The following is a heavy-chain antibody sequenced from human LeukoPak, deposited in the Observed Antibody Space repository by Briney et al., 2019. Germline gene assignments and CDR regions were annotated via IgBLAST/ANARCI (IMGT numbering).Heavy chain of an antibody. Sequence: ASVKVSCKASGGTFSSYAINWVRQATGQGLEWMGWMNPNSGNTGYTQKFQGRVTMTRDTSISTAYMELSSLRSEDTAVSYCAIVYYDSSGSPTWYFDLWGRGTLVTVSS. D-gene: IGHD3-22*01. V-gene: IGHV1-8*02. CDR1: GGTFSSYA. CDR3: AIVYYDSSGSPTWYFDL. CDR2: MNPNSGNT. J-gene: IGHJ2*01.